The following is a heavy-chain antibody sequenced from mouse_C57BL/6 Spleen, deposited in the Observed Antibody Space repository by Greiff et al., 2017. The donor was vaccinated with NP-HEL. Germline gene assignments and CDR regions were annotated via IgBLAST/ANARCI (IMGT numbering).Heavy chain of an antibody. D-gene: IGHD2-5*01. CDR3: ASTYYSNYGYYFDY. Sequence: QVQLQQPGAELVKPGASVKLSCKASGYTFTSYWMHWVKQRPGQGLEWIGMIHPTRGSTNYNEKFKSKATLTVDKSSSTAYMQLSSLTSEDSAVYYCASTYYSNYGYYFDYWGQGTTLTVSS. J-gene: IGHJ2*01. CDR1: GYTFTSYW. CDR2: IHPTRGST. V-gene: IGHV1-64*01.